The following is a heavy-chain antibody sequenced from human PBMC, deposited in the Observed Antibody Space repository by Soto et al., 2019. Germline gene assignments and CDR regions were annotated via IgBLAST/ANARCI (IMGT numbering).Heavy chain of an antibody. J-gene: IGHJ6*02. CDR2: IIPIFGIA. CDR1: GGTFSRYS. V-gene: IGHV1-69*08. D-gene: IGHD2-2*01. Sequence: QVQLVQSGAEVKKPGSSVKVSCKASGGTFSRYSITWVRQAPGHGLEWIGRIIPIFGIASYAQKFQGRVTNTADESTRTAYMELRSLRSDDTAVYYCAREDRDRETGLVPAAIDGMDVWGQGTTVTVSS. CDR3: AREDRDRETGLVPAAIDGMDV.